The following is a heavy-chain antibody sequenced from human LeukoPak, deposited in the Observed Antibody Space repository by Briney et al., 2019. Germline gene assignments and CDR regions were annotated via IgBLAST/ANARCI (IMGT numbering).Heavy chain of an antibody. CDR3: ARDAITMIRGVMDV. V-gene: IGHV3-33*01. Sequence: GGSLRLSCAASGFSFTYHNYGMHWVRQAPGKGLEWVAVIWYDGTNKHYVDSVKGRFTISRDNSKNTLYLQMNSLRAEDTAVYYCARDAITMIRGVMDVWGQGTTVTVSS. J-gene: IGHJ6*02. CDR1: GFSFTYHNYG. D-gene: IGHD3-10*01. CDR2: IWYDGTNK.